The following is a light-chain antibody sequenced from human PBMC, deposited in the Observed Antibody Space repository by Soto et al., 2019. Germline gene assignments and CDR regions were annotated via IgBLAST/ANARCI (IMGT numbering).Light chain of an antibody. V-gene: IGKV1-27*01. CDR3: QKYKSAPHT. J-gene: IGKJ2*01. CDR1: QGISTY. Sequence: DIQMTQSPSSLSASVGDRVTITCRASQGISTYLAWYQQKPGKVPKLLIYAASTLQSGVPSRFSGSGSGTDFTLTISSLQPEDVATYYCQKYKSAPHTFGQGTKLEIK. CDR2: AAS.